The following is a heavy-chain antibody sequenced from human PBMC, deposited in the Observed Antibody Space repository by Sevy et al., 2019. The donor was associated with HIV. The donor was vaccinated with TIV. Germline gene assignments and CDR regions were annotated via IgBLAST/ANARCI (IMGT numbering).Heavy chain of an antibody. CDR2: MKSKTEGGTT. CDR1: GFTFSIIY. Sequence: GGSLRLSCAASGFTFSIIYMNWVRQSPGKGLEWVGRMKSKTEGGTTDYAAPVKDRFTMSRDDSASTLYLQMNSLKADDEAVYYYTTVGFPARGSEAFDLWGQGTMVTVSS. J-gene: IGHJ3*01. CDR3: TTVGFPARGSEAFDL. V-gene: IGHV3-15*01. D-gene: IGHD2-15*01.